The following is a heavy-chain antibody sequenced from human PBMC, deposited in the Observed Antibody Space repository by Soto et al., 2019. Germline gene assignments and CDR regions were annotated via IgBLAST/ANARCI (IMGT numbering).Heavy chain of an antibody. D-gene: IGHD6-13*01. CDR1: GYTFTGYY. V-gene: IGHV1-2*04. CDR2: INPNSGGT. Sequence: ASVKVSCKASGYTFTGYYMHWVRQAPGQGLEWMGWINPNSGGTNYAQKFQGWVTMTRDTSISTAYMELSRLRSDDTAVYYCARELTKGWNSREGRQTYYYYGMDVWGQGITVNVS. J-gene: IGHJ6*02. CDR3: ARELTKGWNSREGRQTYYYYGMDV.